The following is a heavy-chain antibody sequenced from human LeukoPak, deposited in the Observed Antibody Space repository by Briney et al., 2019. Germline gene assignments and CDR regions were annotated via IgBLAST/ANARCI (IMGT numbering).Heavy chain of an antibody. D-gene: IGHD5-18*01. CDR1: GFTFSSYA. V-gene: IGHV3-23*01. CDR2: ISGSGGST. CDR3: AKETAERGYSYGFYYYYGMDV. J-gene: IGHJ6*02. Sequence: PGGSLRLSCAASGFTFSSYAMSWVRQAPGKGLEWVSAISGSGGSTYYADSVKGRFTISRDNSKNTLCLQMNSLRAEDTAVYYCAKETAERGYSYGFYYYYGMDVWGQGTTVTVSS.